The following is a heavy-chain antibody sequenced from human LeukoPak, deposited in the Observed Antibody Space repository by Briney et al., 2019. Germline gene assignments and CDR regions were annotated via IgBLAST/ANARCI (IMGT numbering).Heavy chain of an antibody. Sequence: SETLSLTSAVHGGSFSGYYWSSIRQPPGKGLEWIGYIYYSGSTNYNPSLQSRVTISVDTSKNQFSLKLSSVTAADTAVYYCARVLYYYDSSGDAFDIWGQGTMVTVSS. CDR3: ARVLYYYDSSGDAFDI. V-gene: IGHV4-59*01. CDR1: GGSFSGYY. J-gene: IGHJ3*02. D-gene: IGHD3-22*01. CDR2: IYYSGST.